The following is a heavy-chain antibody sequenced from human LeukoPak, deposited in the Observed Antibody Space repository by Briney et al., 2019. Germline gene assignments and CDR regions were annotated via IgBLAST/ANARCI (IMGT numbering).Heavy chain of an antibody. Sequence: PGGSLRLSCAASGFTFSSYGMHWVRQAPGKGLEWVAFIRYDGSNKYYADSVKGRFTISRDNSKNTLYLQMNSLRAEDTAVYYCAKDQLGATGNYWGQGTLVNVSS. D-gene: IGHD1-26*01. V-gene: IGHV3-30*02. CDR1: GFTFSSYG. CDR2: IRYDGSNK. CDR3: AKDQLGATGNY. J-gene: IGHJ4*02.